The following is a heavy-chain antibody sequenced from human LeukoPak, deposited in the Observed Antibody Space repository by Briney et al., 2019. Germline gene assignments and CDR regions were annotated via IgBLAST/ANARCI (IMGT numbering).Heavy chain of an antibody. D-gene: IGHD4-11*01. CDR2: ISHSGAT. Sequence: SETLSLTCAVSGDSITSAYWWSWVRQSPGKGLEWIGEISHSGATNHNPSLKSRVTMSVDKSKNQLSLRVNSVTATDAAMYYCVRGDDYMFDYWGQGTLVTVSS. V-gene: IGHV4-4*02. CDR3: VRGDDYMFDY. J-gene: IGHJ4*02. CDR1: GDSITSAYW.